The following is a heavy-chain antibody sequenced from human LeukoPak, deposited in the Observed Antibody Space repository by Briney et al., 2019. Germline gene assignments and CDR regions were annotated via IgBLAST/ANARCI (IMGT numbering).Heavy chain of an antibody. Sequence: GGSLRLSCAASGFTFSSYAMHWVRQAPGKGLEWVAVISYDGSNKYYADSVKGRFTISRDNSKNTLYLQMNSLRAEDTAVYYCARDRAVPAFFDYWGRGTLVTVSS. D-gene: IGHD6-19*01. CDR2: ISYDGSNK. CDR3: ARDRAVPAFFDY. J-gene: IGHJ4*02. V-gene: IGHV3-30*04. CDR1: GFTFSSYA.